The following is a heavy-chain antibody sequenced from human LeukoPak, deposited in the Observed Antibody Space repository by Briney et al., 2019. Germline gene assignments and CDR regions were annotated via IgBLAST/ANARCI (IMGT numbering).Heavy chain of an antibody. V-gene: IGHV1-69*05. Sequence: GASVKVCCKASGGTFSSYSITWVRQAPGQGLEWMGGIMPLFNTANYAQQFQGRVTITTDESTSTAYMELSSLRFEDTAMYYCARVDRYHYYLDVWGKGTTVTVSS. CDR3: ARVDRYHYYLDV. J-gene: IGHJ6*03. CDR2: IMPLFNTA. CDR1: GGTFSSYS.